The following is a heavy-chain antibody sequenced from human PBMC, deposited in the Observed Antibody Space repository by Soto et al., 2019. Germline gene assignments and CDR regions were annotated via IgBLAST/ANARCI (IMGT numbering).Heavy chain of an antibody. V-gene: IGHV4-59*08. CDR1: GGSISGYY. J-gene: IGHJ4*02. D-gene: IGHD5-18*01. CDR3: ARQDSYGWLVY. CDR2: MYSSGST. Sequence: QVQLQESGPGLVKPSETLSLTCTVSGGSISGYYWSWIRQSPGKGLEWIGYMYSSGSTNYYPSLKSXXTXSXXTSKNQFSLKLSSVTAADTAVYYCARQDSYGWLVYWGQGTLVTVSS.